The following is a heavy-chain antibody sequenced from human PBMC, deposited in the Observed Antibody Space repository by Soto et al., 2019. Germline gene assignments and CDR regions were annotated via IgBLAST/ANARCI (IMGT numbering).Heavy chain of an antibody. Sequence: SETLSLTCTVSGGSISSSSYYWGWIRQPPGKGLEWIGSIYYSGSTYYNPSLKSRVTISVDTSKNQFSLKLSSVTAADTAVYYCARRDLTGTIVPIFDYWGQGTLVTVSS. V-gene: IGHV4-39*01. D-gene: IGHD1-20*01. CDR1: GGSISSSSYY. CDR3: ARRDLTGTIVPIFDY. CDR2: IYYSGST. J-gene: IGHJ4*02.